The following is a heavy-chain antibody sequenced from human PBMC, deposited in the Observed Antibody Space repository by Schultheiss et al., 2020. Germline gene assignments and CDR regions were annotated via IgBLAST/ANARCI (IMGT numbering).Heavy chain of an antibody. V-gene: IGHV4-38-2*01. J-gene: IGHJ4*02. CDR3: ARVDWNPDY. CDR2: IYHSGST. Sequence: SETLSLTCDVSGYSISSGYYWGWIRQPPGKGLEWIGTIYHSGSTNYNPSLKSRVTISVDTSKNQFSLKLSSVTAADTAVYYCARVDWNPDYWGQGTLVTV. CDR1: GYSISSGYY. D-gene: IGHD1-1*01.